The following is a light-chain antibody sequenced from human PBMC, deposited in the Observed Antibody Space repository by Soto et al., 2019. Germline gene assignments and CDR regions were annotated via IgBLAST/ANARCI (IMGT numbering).Light chain of an antibody. CDR3: SSYTSSSPPHVV. V-gene: IGLV2-14*01. CDR2: DVS. CDR1: SSDVGGYNY. Sequence: QSALTQPASVSGSPGQSITISCTGTSSDVGGYNYVSWYQQHPGKAPKLMIYDVSNRPSGVSNRFSGSKSGNTASLTISGLHAEDEADYYCSSYTSSSPPHVVFGGGTKVTVL. J-gene: IGLJ2*01.